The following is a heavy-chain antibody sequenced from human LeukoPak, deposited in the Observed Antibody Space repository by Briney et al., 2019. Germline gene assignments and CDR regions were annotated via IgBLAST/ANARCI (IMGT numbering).Heavy chain of an antibody. CDR3: ARTVRGEATMPHFFDY. Sequence: SETLSLTCTVSGGSISSYYWSWIRQPPGKGLEWIGYIYYSGSTNYNPSLKSRVTISVDTSKNQFSPKLSSVTAADTAVYYCARTVRGEATMPHFFDYWGQGTLVTVSS. J-gene: IGHJ4*02. V-gene: IGHV4-59*01. CDR2: IYYSGST. CDR1: GGSISSYY. D-gene: IGHD5-24*01.